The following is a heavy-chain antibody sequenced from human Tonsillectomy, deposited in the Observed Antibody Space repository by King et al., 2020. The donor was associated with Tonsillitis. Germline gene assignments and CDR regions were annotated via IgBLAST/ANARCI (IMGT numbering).Heavy chain of an antibody. D-gene: IGHD3-9*01. CDR3: AKDRRAAHPIIFDY. J-gene: IGHJ4*02. CDR1: GFTFSSYG. V-gene: IGHV3-30*02. Sequence: VQLVESGGGVVQPGGSLRLSCAASGFTFSSYGMHWVRQAPGKGLEWVAFIRYDGSNKYYADSVKGRFTISRDNSKNTLYLQMNSLRAEDTAVYYCAKDRRAAHPIIFDYWGQGTLVTVSS. CDR2: IRYDGSNK.